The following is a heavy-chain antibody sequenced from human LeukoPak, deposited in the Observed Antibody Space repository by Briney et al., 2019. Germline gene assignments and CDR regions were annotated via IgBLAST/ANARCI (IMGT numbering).Heavy chain of an antibody. V-gene: IGHV1-24*01. CDR2: FDPEDGET. J-gene: IGHJ6*03. CDR3: ATDLCSSTSCRGNHYYYMDV. D-gene: IGHD2-2*01. Sequence: ASVKVSCKVSGYTLTELSMHWVRQAPGKGLEWMGGFDPEDGETIYAQKFQGRVTMTEDTSTDTAYMELSSLRSEDTAVYYCATDLCSSTSCRGNHYYYMDVWGKGTTVTVSS. CDR1: GYTLTELS.